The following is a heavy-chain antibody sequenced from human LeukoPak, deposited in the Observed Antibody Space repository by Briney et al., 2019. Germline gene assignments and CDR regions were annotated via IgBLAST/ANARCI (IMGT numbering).Heavy chain of an antibody. CDR2: IKQDGSEK. D-gene: IGHD3-10*01. CDR1: GFTFNSYW. V-gene: IGHV3-7*01. Sequence: GGSLRLSCAASGFTFNSYWMSWVRQAPGKGLEWVANIKQDGSEKYYVDSVKGRFTISRDNAKNSLYLQMNSLRVEDTAVYYCAREKHYYGSVVDYWGQGTLVTVSS. CDR3: AREKHYYGSVVDY. J-gene: IGHJ4*02.